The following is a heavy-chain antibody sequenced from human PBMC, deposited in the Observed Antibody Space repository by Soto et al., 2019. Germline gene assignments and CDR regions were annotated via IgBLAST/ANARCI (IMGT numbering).Heavy chain of an antibody. D-gene: IGHD1-7*01. CDR1: AYSISSGYY. J-gene: IGHJ6*01. CDR2: IYHSGSP. V-gene: IGHV4-38-2*02. Sequence: SETLSLTCTVSAYSISSGYYWGWIRQPPGKGLWWIGSIYHSGSPYYNPSLKSRVTISVDTSKNQFSLRLSSVTAADTAVYYCARVSRYNWNYVPHAYYYGMDVWGQGATVT. CDR3: ARVSRYNWNYVPHAYYYGMDV.